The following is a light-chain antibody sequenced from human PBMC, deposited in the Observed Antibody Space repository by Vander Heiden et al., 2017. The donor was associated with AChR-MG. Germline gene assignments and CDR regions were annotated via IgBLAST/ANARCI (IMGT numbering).Light chain of an antibody. CDR2: DAS. CDR1: QSVSSY. Sequence: EIVLTQSPATLSLSPGERATLSCRASQSVSSYLAWYQQKPGQAPRLLIYDASNRATGIPARFSGSGSGTDFTFTISSLEPEDFAVYYCQQRSNLLTFGGGTKVEIK. CDR3: QQRSNLLT. J-gene: IGKJ4*01. V-gene: IGKV3-11*01.